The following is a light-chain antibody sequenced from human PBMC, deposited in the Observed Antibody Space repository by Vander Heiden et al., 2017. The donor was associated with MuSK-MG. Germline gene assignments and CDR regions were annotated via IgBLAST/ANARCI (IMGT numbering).Light chain of an antibody. CDR3: QQDYHLPST. Sequence: DIQMTQSPSSLSASVGDRVTITCQATQDISNYLNWYQQKPGKAPKILIYDASILETGVPSRFSGSGSGTDFTFTISSLQPEDVATYYCQQDYHLPSTFGQGTKLEIK. J-gene: IGKJ2*02. V-gene: IGKV1-33*01. CDR2: DAS. CDR1: QDISNY.